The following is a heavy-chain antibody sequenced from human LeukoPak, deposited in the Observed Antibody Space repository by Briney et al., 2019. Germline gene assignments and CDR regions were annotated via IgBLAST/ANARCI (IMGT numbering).Heavy chain of an antibody. CDR2: INPNSGGT. D-gene: IGHD3-3*01. Sequence: ASVKVSCKASGYTFTGYYIHWVRQAPGQGLEWMGWINPNSGGTNFAQKFQGRVTMTRGTSISTAYMELSRLRSDDTAVYYCARSTWEADYDFWNGSDDAFDIWGQGTMVTVSS. CDR1: GYTFTGYY. J-gene: IGHJ3*02. V-gene: IGHV1-2*02. CDR3: ARSTWEADYDFWNGSDDAFDI.